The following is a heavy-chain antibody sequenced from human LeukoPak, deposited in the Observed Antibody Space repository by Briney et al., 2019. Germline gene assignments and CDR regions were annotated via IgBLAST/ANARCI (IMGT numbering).Heavy chain of an antibody. Sequence: PSGTLSLTCAVSGGSISSSNWWSWVRQPPGKGLEWIGEIYHSGSTNYNPSLKSRVTISVDKSKNQFSLKRSSVTAADTAVYYCARRDYYDSSGYLPPSWFDPWGQGTLVTVSS. CDR1: GGSISSSNW. D-gene: IGHD3-22*01. CDR2: IYHSGST. V-gene: IGHV4-4*02. J-gene: IGHJ5*02. CDR3: ARRDYYDSSGYLPPSWFDP.